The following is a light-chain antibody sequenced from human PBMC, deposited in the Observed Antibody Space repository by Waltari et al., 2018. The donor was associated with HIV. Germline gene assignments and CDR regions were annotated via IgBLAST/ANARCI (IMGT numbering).Light chain of an antibody. CDR1: QSINTY. CDR2: AAS. CDR3: QQSDSTLPYT. Sequence: DIQMTQSPSSLSASVGDRVTITCRASQSINTYLNWYQQKPGKAPKLLIYAASSLQSGVPSRFSGSGSGTDFTLTITSLQPEDFATYYCQQSDSTLPYTFGQGTKVEIK. V-gene: IGKV1-39*01. J-gene: IGKJ2*01.